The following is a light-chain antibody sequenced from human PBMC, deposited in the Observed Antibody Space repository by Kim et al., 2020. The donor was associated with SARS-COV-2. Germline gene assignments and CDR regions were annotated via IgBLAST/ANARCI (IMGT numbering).Light chain of an antibody. CDR2: DVT. J-gene: IGLJ1*01. CDR1: NSDVGTYSF. Sequence: GQSLTISCTETNSDVGTYSFVSWYQHHPGKVPKIVIYDVTKRPLGVSDRFSGSKSGTTASLTISGLQAEDEADYYCCLCAADTICVFGTGTKVTVL. CDR3: CLCAADTICV. V-gene: IGLV2-23*02.